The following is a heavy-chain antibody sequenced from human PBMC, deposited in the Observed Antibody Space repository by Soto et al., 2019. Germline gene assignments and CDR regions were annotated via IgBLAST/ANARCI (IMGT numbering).Heavy chain of an antibody. Sequence: QVQLVQSGAAVKKPGSSVKVSCKASGGTFSSSAISWVRQAPGQGLEWMGGIIPISGTANYAQKFQGRVTITADESTSTAYMELSSLRSEDTAVYYCARSQGSSTSLDIYYYYYYGMDVWGQGATVTGSS. CDR3: ARSQGSSTSLDIYYYYYYGMDV. V-gene: IGHV1-69*01. J-gene: IGHJ6*02. CDR1: GGTFSSSA. D-gene: IGHD2-2*01. CDR2: IIPISGTA.